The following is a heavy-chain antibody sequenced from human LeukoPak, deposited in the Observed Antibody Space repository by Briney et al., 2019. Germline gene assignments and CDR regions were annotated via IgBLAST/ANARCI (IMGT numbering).Heavy chain of an antibody. J-gene: IGHJ5*02. CDR2: IYYRVRT. CDR1: GSSISNYY. D-gene: IGHD3-22*01. Sequence: NPSETLSLTCTVSGSSISNYYWSWIRQSPGKGMEWLGYIYYRVRTDYNPSLKSRVTISLNASKNQFSLKLYSVAAADTALYYCARGSSGYANWFDTWGQGALVTVSS. V-gene: IGHV4-59*01. CDR3: ARGSSGYANWFDT.